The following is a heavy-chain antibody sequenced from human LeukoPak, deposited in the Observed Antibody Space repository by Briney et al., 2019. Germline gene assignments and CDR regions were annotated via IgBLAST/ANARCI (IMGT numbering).Heavy chain of an antibody. Sequence: PSQTLSLTCTVSSGSISSSNYYWSWIRQPAGGGLEWIGRISTIGITNYNPSLISRVTISIDTSKNQFSLKLSSVTAADTAVYYCARLGLPPHVRGVIKDYWGRGTLVTVSS. CDR3: ARLGLPPHVRGVIKDY. D-gene: IGHD3-10*01. J-gene: IGHJ4*02. CDR2: ISTIGIT. V-gene: IGHV4-61*02. CDR1: SGSISSSNYY.